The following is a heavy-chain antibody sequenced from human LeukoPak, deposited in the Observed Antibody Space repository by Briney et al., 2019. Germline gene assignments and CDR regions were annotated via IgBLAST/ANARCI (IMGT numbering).Heavy chain of an antibody. CDR3: ARDRRAVAVGY. V-gene: IGHV3-7*05. D-gene: IGHD6-19*01. CDR1: GFTFSISC. CDR2: IKGDGSEE. J-gene: IGHJ4*02. Sequence: SGGSLRLSCAASGFTFSISCMNWVRQAPGKGLEWVTSIKGDGSEEYYVDFVKARFTIYRDNDKHSLYLQMNSLRAEDTAMYYCARDRRAVAVGYWGQGILVTVSS.